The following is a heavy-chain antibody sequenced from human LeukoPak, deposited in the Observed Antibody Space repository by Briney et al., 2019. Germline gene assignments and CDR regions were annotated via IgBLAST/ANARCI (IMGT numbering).Heavy chain of an antibody. CDR2: INHSGST. J-gene: IGHJ4*02. CDR1: GGSFSGYY. CDR3: ARGRSSSGHYYSFDY. Sequence: PSETLSLTCAVYGGSFSGYYWSWIRQPPGKGLEWIGEINHSGSTNYNPSLKSRVTISVDTSKNQFSLKLSSVTAADTAVYYCARGRSSSGHYYSFDYWGQGTLVTVSS. V-gene: IGHV4-34*01. D-gene: IGHD3-22*01.